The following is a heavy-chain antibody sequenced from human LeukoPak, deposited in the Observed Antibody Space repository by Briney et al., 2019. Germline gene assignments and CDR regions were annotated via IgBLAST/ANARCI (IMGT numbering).Heavy chain of an antibody. D-gene: IGHD1-26*01. Sequence: AALVKVSCKASGYTFTNYGISWVRQAPGQGLEWMGWISGYNGNTKYAQKFQGRVTMTTDTSTTTAYIELRSLRSDDTAVYYCARSLNYYSGNYQLYDYRGQGTLVTVSS. CDR1: GYTFTNYG. V-gene: IGHV1-18*01. CDR2: ISGYNGNT. J-gene: IGHJ4*02. CDR3: ARSLNYYSGNYQLYDY.